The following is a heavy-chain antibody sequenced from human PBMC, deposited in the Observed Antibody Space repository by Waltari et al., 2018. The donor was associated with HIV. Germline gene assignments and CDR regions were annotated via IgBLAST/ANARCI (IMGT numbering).Heavy chain of an antibody. V-gene: IGHV1-18*01. CDR2: ISPYNGNT. D-gene: IGHD3-10*01. Sequence: QARLVQSGAEVKKPGASVKVSCKTSGYTFTIYGISWVRQAPGQGLEWMGWISPYNGNTYYAQKLKGRVTLTTDSSRTAYMELRSLRSDDTAVYFCAREGYYYGSGTYAPPRYYGMDVWGQGTTVTVSS. CDR3: AREGYYYGSGTYAPPRYYGMDV. CDR1: GYTFTIYG. J-gene: IGHJ6*02.